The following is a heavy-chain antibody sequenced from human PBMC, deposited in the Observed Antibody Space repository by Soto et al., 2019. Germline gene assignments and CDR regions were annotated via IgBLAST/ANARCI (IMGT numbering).Heavy chain of an antibody. J-gene: IGHJ6*02. D-gene: IGHD6-13*01. V-gene: IGHV1-3*01. CDR3: PRDEGIAAAGQPDYYYYGMDV. Sequence: QVQLVQSGAEVKKPGASVKVSCKASGYTFTSYAMHWVRQAPGQRLEWMGWINAGNGNTKYSQKFQGRVTITRDTSASTAYMELSSLRSEDTAVYYCPRDEGIAAAGQPDYYYYGMDVWGQGTTVTVSS. CDR2: INAGNGNT. CDR1: GYTFTSYA.